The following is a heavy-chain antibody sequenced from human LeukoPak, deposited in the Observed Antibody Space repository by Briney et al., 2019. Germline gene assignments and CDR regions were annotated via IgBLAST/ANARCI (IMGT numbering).Heavy chain of an antibody. D-gene: IGHD5-18*01. V-gene: IGHV3-74*01. J-gene: IGHJ6*02. CDR2: VISDGSST. CDR1: GFTFSSYW. Sequence: GESLRLSCAASGFTFSSYWMHWVRQAPGKGLVWVSRVISDGSSTNYADSVKGRFTISRDNAKNMLFLQMDSLRAEDTAVYYCARVQAARGMDVWGQGTTVTVSS. CDR3: ARVQAARGMDV.